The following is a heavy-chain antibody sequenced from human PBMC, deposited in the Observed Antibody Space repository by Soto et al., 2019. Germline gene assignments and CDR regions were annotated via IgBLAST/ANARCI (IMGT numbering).Heavy chain of an antibody. D-gene: IGHD2-15*01. J-gene: IGHJ4*02. CDR1: GFTVSSTC. V-gene: IGHV3-66*01. CDR3: AIVDRALCIGGSCYDYFDY. Sequence: GGSLRLSCAASGFTVSSTCMSWVRQAPGKGLEWVSLTYASSNTKYADSVKGRLIISRDNSKNTLYIQMNSLRAEAQDVYKRAIVDRALCIGGSCYDYFDYWGQGPWVTVSS. CDR2: TYASSNT.